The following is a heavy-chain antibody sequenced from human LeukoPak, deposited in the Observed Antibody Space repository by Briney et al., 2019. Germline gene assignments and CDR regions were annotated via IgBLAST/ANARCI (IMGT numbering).Heavy chain of an antibody. D-gene: IGHD4-17*01. CDR2: IIPILGIA. V-gene: IGHV1-69*04. CDR1: GGTFSSYA. CDR3: ARDLETTVTTDFDY. Sequence: ASVKVSCTASGGTFSSYAISWVRQAPGQGLEWMGRIIPILGIANYAQKFQGRVTITVDKSTSTAYMELSSLRSEDTAVYYCARDLETTVTTDFDYWGQGTLVTVSS. J-gene: IGHJ4*02.